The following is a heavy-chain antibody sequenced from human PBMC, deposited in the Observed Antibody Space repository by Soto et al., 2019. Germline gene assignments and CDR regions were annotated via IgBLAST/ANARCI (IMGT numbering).Heavy chain of an antibody. CDR2: INSDGSST. CDR3: FRLRATKLGGGDAFDI. V-gene: IGHV3-74*01. CDR1: GFTFSTYW. D-gene: IGHD5-12*01. J-gene: IGHJ3*02. Sequence: EVQLVESGGGLVQPGGSLRLSCAASGFTFSTYWMHWVRQVPGKGLVWVSRINSDGSSTRYADSVKGRFTISRDNAKNTMFLQMNRLGAEGTGVYYCFRLRATKLGGGDAFDIWGQGTMVTVSS.